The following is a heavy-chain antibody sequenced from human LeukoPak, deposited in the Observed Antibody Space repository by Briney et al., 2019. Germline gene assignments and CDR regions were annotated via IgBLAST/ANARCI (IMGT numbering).Heavy chain of an antibody. CDR3: AKRTSGSYYGYYFDY. D-gene: IGHD1-26*01. Sequence: GGSLRLSCAASGFTFSSYAMSWVRQAPGKGLEWVSAISGSGGSTYYADSVKGRFTISRDNSKNTLYLQTNSLRAEDTAVYYCAKRTSGSYYGYYFDYWGQGTLVTVSS. CDR1: GFTFSSYA. CDR2: ISGSGGST. V-gene: IGHV3-23*01. J-gene: IGHJ4*02.